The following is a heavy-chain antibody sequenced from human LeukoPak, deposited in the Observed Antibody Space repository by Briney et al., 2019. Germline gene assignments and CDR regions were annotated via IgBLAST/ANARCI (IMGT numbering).Heavy chain of an antibody. J-gene: IGHJ4*02. Sequence: ASVKVSCKASGYTFTGYYMHWVRQAPGQGLEWMGWINPNSGGTNYAKKFQGRVTMTRDTSISTAYMELSRLRSDDTAVYYCARDPDITIFGVVKGGFDYWGQGTLVTVSS. CDR1: GYTFTGYY. V-gene: IGHV1-2*02. CDR2: INPNSGGT. CDR3: ARDPDITIFGVVKGGFDY. D-gene: IGHD3-3*01.